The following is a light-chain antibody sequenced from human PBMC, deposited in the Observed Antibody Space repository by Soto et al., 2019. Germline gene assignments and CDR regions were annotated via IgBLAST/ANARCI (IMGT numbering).Light chain of an antibody. CDR3: QQYNNYSA. CDR1: QSVSNW. J-gene: IGKJ1*01. CDR2: DAS. V-gene: IGKV1-5*01. Sequence: IHMTNSPSTLSASVGDRFTITCRASQSVSNWLACYQQKRGKAPELLIYDASSLKSGVPSRFSGSGSGTEFTLTISSMKPDDFATYYCQQYNNYSAFGHGTKVDIK.